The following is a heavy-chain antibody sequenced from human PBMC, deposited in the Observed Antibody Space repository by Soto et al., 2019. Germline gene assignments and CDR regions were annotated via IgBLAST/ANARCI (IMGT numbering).Heavy chain of an antibody. Sequence: QAQLVQSAAEVKKPGASVKVSCKASGYSFTSYGISWVRRAPGQGLEWMGWVSPYNGHTQFAQRFQGRVTMTTDTSTKTAYMELRNLRSDDTAHYYCARDLTIVPATHPRLENYGMDVWGQGTTVIVSS. J-gene: IGHJ6*02. V-gene: IGHV1-18*01. CDR3: ARDLTIVPATHPRLENYGMDV. CDR2: VSPYNGHT. D-gene: IGHD2-2*01. CDR1: GYSFTSYG.